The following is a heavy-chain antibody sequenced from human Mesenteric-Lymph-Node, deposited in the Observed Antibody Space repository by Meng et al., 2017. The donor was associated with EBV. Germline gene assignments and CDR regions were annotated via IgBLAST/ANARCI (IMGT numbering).Heavy chain of an antibody. CDR3: AHTSYDYVWGNYRPTHFDY. CDR1: GFSLNSHGVG. J-gene: IGHJ4*02. D-gene: IGHD3-16*02. V-gene: IGHV2-5*02. Sequence: QITLKESGPTLVKPTQTLTLTCAFSGFSLNSHGVGVGWIRQPPGEALEWLALIYWDDDEHYSPSLKSRLTITKDTPKNQVVLTMTNMDPVDTATYYCAHTSYDYVWGNYRPTHFDYGGRGTLVTVDS. CDR2: IYWDDDE.